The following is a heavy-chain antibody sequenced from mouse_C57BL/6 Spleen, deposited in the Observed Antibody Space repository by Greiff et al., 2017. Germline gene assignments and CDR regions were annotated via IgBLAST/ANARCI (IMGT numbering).Heavy chain of an antibody. CDR3: ASRGSSLYYYARDY. CDR1: GYTFTDYY. CDR2: INPYNGGT. J-gene: IGHJ4*01. V-gene: IGHV1-19*01. Sequence: EVQLQQSGPVLVKPGASVKMSCKASGYTFTDYYMNWVKQSHGKSLEWIGVINPYNGGTSYNQKFKGKATLTVDKSSSTAYMELNSLTSEDSAVYYCASRGSSLYYYARDYWGQGTSVTVSS. D-gene: IGHD1-1*01.